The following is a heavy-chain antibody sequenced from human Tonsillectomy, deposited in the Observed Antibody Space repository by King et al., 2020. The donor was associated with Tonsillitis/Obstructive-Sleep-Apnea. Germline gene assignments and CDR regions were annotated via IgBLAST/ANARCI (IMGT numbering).Heavy chain of an antibody. V-gene: IGHV4-59*08. CDR3: ARHSAEVSDYGDSNFDY. J-gene: IGHJ4*02. Sequence: VQLQESGPGLVKPSETLSLTCTVSGGSISSYYWSWIRQPPGEGLEWIGYIYYSGSTNYNPSLKSRVTISVDTSKNQFSLKLSSVTAADTAGYYCARHSAEVSDYGDSNFDYWGQGTLVTVSS. CDR2: IYYSGST. D-gene: IGHD4-17*01. CDR1: GGSISSYY.